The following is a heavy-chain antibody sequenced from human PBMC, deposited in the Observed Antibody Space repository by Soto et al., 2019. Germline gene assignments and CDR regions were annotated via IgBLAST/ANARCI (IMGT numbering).Heavy chain of an antibody. Sequence: SGPPLVNPTPTLTLTCTFSGFSLNTTEVGVAWIRQPPGRALEWLSLIYWNDEKRYSPSLRSRLTVSRHTSKSQVVLTLTNVDPADTGTFYCAHRRGYCSSTSCYNQRFDSWGQGALVTVSS. CDR1: GFSLNTTEVG. CDR3: AHRRGYCSSTSCYNQRFDS. V-gene: IGHV2-5*01. D-gene: IGHD2-2*02. J-gene: IGHJ5*01. CDR2: IYWNDEK.